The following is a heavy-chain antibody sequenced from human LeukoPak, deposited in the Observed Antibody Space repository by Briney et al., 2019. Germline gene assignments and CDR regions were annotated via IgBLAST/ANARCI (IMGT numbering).Heavy chain of an antibody. CDR2: IIPIFGTA. D-gene: IGHD2/OR15-2a*01. CDR1: GGTFSSYA. V-gene: IGHV1-69*13. CDR3: AAETALYLNWFDP. Sequence: SVKVSCKASGGTFSSYAISWVRQAPGQGLEWMGGIIPIFGTANYAQKFQGRVTITADESTSTAYMELSSLRSEDTAVYYCAAETALYLNWFDPWGQGTLVTVSS. J-gene: IGHJ5*02.